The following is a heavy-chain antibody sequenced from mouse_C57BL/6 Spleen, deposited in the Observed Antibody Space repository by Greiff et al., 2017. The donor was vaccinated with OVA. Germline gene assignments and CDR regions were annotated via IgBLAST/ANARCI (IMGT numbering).Heavy chain of an antibody. CDR1: GFNFSDYY. CDR3: ARREDGYFDV. V-gene: IGHV5-16*01. Sequence: EVKLEESEGGLVQPGSSMKLSCTASGFNFSDYYMAWVSQVPEKGLEWVANINYDGSSNYYLDSLKSRFIIARDNAKNILYLHMSSLKSEDTATYYCARREDGYFDVWGTGTTVTVAS. J-gene: IGHJ1*03. CDR2: INYDGSSN.